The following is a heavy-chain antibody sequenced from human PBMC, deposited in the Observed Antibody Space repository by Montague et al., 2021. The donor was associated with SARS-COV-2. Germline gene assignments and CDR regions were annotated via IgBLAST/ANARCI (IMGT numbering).Heavy chain of an antibody. D-gene: IGHD2-2*01. CDR1: GVSISSSSYY. CDR2: VYYSGGT. V-gene: IGHV4-39*01. J-gene: IGHJ4*02. Sequence: SETLSLTCSVSGVSISSSSYYWSWVRQPPGKGLEWIGSVYYSGGTNYNPSLKSRVTISVDTSKNQFSLRLSSVTAADTAVYYCGRGTSGGWAVGYWGQGILVTVSS. CDR3: GRGTSGGWAVGY.